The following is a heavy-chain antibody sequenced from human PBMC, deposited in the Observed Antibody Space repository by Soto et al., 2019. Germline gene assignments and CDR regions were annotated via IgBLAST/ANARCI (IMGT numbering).Heavy chain of an antibody. J-gene: IGHJ6*02. Sequence: PGGSLRLSXAASGFTFSSYWMSWVRQAPGKGLEWVANIKQDGSEKYYVDSVKGRFTISRDNAKNSLYLQMNSLRAEDTAVYYCARGGYCSSTSCYIRYGMDVWGQGTTVTVS. V-gene: IGHV3-7*01. CDR3: ARGGYCSSTSCYIRYGMDV. CDR2: IKQDGSEK. D-gene: IGHD2-2*02. CDR1: GFTFSSYW.